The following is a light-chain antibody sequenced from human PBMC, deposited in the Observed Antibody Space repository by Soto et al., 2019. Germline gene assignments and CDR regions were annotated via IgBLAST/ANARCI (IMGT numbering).Light chain of an antibody. CDR3: AAWDDSLNAVV. CDR2: SSS. V-gene: IGLV1-44*01. J-gene: IGLJ2*01. CDR1: NSNIGTTT. Sequence: QSVLTQPPSASGAPGQRVTISCSGSNSNIGTTTVNWYQHVPGTAPKLLIYSSSQRPSGVPDRFSSSRSGTSASLAISGLQSEDEADYYCAAWDDSLNAVVFGGGTKLTVL.